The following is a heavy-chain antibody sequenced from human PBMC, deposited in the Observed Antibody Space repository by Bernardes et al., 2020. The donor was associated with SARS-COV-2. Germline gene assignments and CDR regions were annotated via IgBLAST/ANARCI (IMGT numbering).Heavy chain of an antibody. Sequence: SETLSLTCAVYGGSFSGYYWSWIRQPPGKGLEWIGEINHSGSTNYNPSLKSRVTISVDTSKNQFSLKLSSVTAADTAVYYCARRRGITIFGVVTIEYYFDYWGQGTLVTVSS. J-gene: IGHJ4*02. D-gene: IGHD3-3*01. CDR2: INHSGST. CDR1: GGSFSGYY. V-gene: IGHV4-34*01. CDR3: ARRRGITIFGVVTIEYYFDY.